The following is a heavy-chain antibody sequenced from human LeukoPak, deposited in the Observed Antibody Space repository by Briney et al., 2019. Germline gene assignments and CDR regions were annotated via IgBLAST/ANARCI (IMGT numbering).Heavy chain of an antibody. V-gene: IGHV1-8*03. CDR1: GYTFTSYD. D-gene: IGHD3-22*01. J-gene: IGHJ3*02. CDR3: ARGHYYDSSGYYPDDAFDI. CDR2: MNPNSGNT. Sequence: GASVKVSCKASGYTFTSYDINWVRQATGQGLEWMGWMNPNSGNTGYAQKFQGRVTITRNTSISTAYMELSSLRSEDTAVYYCARGHYYDSSGYYPDDAFDIWGQGTMVTVSS.